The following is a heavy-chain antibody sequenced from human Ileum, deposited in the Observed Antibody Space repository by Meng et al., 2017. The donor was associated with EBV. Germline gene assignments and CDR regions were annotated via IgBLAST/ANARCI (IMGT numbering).Heavy chain of an antibody. J-gene: IGHJ4*02. Sequence: RHLQQQAPGLVNPSETLSLTCTVSGGSISSSSYYWGWIRQPPGKGLEWIGSIYYSGSTYYNPSLKSRVTISVDTSKNQFSLKLSSVTAADTAVYYCARLERARYSGSLKLDYWGQGTLVTVSS. D-gene: IGHD1-26*01. CDR2: IYYSGST. CDR3: ARLERARYSGSLKLDY. CDR1: GGSISSSSYY. V-gene: IGHV4-39*01.